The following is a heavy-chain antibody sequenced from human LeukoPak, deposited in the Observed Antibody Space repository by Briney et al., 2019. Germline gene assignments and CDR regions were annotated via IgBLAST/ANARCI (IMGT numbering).Heavy chain of an antibody. Sequence: SETLSLTCTVSGGSVSSGSYYWSWIRQPPGKGLEWIGYIYYSGSTKYNPSLKSRVTISIDTSKNQFSLKLSSVTAADTAIYYCAGVVGGSYSMDVWGQGTMVTVSS. V-gene: IGHV4-61*01. J-gene: IGHJ3*01. CDR3: AGVVGGSYSMDV. CDR1: GGSVSSGSYY. CDR2: IYYSGST. D-gene: IGHD1-26*01.